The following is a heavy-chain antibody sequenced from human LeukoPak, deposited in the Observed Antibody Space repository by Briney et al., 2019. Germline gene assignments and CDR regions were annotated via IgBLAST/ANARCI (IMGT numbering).Heavy chain of an antibody. CDR1: GGSFSGYY. V-gene: IGHV4-34*01. D-gene: IGHD5-18*01. CDR3: ARGRRNSYGREGPFDY. CDR2: INHSGST. Sequence: SETQSLTCAVYGGSFSGYYWSWIRQPPGKGLEWIGEINHSGSTNYNPSLKSRVTISVDTSKNQFSLKLSSVTAADTAVYYCARGRRNSYGREGPFDYWGQGTLVTVSS. J-gene: IGHJ4*02.